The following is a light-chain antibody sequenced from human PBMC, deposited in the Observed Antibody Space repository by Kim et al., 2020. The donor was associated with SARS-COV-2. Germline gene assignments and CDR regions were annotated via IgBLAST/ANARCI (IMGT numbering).Light chain of an antibody. CDR1: SGDVGYYNY. J-gene: IGLJ3*02. CDR2: DVS. Sequence: GHSITLSCTGTSGDVGYYNYVSWYQHHPGKAPKFMIYDVSNRPSAVSNRFSGSKSGNTASLTISGLQAEDEADYYCSSYSSSSTWVFGGGTQLTVL. CDR3: SSYSSSSTWV. V-gene: IGLV2-14*03.